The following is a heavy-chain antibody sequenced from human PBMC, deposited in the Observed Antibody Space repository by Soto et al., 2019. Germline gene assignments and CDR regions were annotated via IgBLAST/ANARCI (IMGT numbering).Heavy chain of an antibody. Sequence: GESLKISCKGSGFSFAGYWITWVRQKPGKGLEWMGRIDPSDSQTYYSPSFRGHVTISVTKSITTVFLQWSSLRASDTAMYYCARQIYDSDTGPNFQYYFDSWGQGTPVTVSS. D-gene: IGHD3-22*01. V-gene: IGHV5-10-1*01. J-gene: IGHJ4*02. CDR3: ARQIYDSDTGPNFQYYFDS. CDR1: GFSFAGYW. CDR2: IDPSDSQT.